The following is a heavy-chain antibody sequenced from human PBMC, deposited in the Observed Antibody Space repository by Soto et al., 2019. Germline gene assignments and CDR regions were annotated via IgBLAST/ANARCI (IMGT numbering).Heavy chain of an antibody. CDR1: GGSISSYY. Sequence: QVQLQESGPGLVKPSETLSLTCTVSGGSISSYYWSWIRQPPGKGLEWIGYIYYSGSTNYNPSLKSRVTISVGTSKNQVPLKLSSVTAADTAVYYCASGILTGYYSWFDPWGQGTLVTVSS. D-gene: IGHD3-9*01. CDR2: IYYSGST. V-gene: IGHV4-59*01. J-gene: IGHJ5*02. CDR3: ASGILTGYYSWFDP.